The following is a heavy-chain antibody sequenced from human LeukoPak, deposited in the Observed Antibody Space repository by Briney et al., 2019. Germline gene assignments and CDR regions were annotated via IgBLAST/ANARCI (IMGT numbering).Heavy chain of an antibody. CDR1: GFTFSSYG. V-gene: IGHV3-21*01. CDR2: ISSGNSYI. J-gene: IGHJ4*02. D-gene: IGHD3-16*01. Sequence: GGSLRLSCAASGFTFSSYGMNWVRQAPGKGLEWVSSISSGNSYIYYADSMKGRFTISRDNAKNSLYLQMNSLRAEDTAIYYCARDAWGSLHSDYRGRGTIVTVSS. CDR3: ARDAWGSLHSDY.